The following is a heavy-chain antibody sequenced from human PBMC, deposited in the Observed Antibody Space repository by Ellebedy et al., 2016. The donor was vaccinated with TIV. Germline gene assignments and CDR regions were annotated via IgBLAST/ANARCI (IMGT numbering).Heavy chain of an antibody. Sequence: PGGSLRLSCAASGFSVSTSYMNWVRQAPGAGLEWVSVIFNDGRTHYADSVKGRFTISRDNSKNILYLQMNRLTVEDTAVYYCARAHGDYYFFYYGMDDWGQGTTVTVSS. V-gene: IGHV3-53*01. J-gene: IGHJ6*02. CDR2: IFNDGRT. D-gene: IGHD2-21*01. CDR1: GFSVSTSY. CDR3: ARAHGDYYFFYYGMDD.